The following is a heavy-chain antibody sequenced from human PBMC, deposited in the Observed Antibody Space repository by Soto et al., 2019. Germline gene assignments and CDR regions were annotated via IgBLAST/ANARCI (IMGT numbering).Heavy chain of an antibody. J-gene: IGHJ5*01. CDR3: AADATAGQQYTCSDS. V-gene: IGHV1-58*01. CDR1: GGGYCTRVA. D-gene: IGHD6-13*01. Sequence: AAVKVSCKASGGGYCTRVAVQWVRQTRGRRLEWLGWIAVGSSHTDYAPAFHGRIAITRDLSTRTVYMELNSLTSDDTAVYFCAADATAGQQYTCSDSRGQGXLVTVSS. CDR2: IAVGSSHT.